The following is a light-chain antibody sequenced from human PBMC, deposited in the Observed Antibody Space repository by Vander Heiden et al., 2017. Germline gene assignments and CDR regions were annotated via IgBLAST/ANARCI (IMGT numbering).Light chain of an antibody. CDR3: MIWHNSAWV. Sequence: QAVLTQPSSLSASPGASASLTCTFRSGINVGTYRIYWYQQKAGSPPQYLLRYKSDSDKQQGSGVPSRFSGSKDASANAGILLISGLQSEDEADYYCMIWHNSAWVFGGGTKLTVL. V-gene: IGLV5-45*02. J-gene: IGLJ3*02. CDR1: SGINVGTYR. CDR2: YKSDSDK.